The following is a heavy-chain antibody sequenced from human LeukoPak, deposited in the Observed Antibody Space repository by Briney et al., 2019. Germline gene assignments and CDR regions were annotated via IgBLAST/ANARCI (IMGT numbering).Heavy chain of an antibody. CDR1: GGSISSYY. CDR2: IYYSGST. Sequence: TSETLSLTCTVSGGSISSYYWSWIRQPPGKGLEGIGYIYYSGSTNYNPSLKSRVTISVDTSKNQFSLKLSSVTAADTAVYYCASRRYSSGWYVYWGQGTLVTVSS. J-gene: IGHJ4*02. CDR3: ASRRYSSGWYVY. D-gene: IGHD6-19*01. V-gene: IGHV4-59*01.